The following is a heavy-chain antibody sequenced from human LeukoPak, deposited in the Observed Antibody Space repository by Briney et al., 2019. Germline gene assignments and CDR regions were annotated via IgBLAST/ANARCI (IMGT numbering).Heavy chain of an antibody. CDR2: INWKTGAT. V-gene: IGHV3-20*04. CDR3: ARARGSSGTSAAFDI. J-gene: IGHJ3*02. Sequence: GGSLRLSCAASGFSFDDYGMSWVRQAPGKGLEWLSGINWKTGATGYADSVKGRFTISRDNAKNSLYLQMNSLRAEDTALYYCARARGSSGTSAAFDIWGQGTMVTVSS. CDR1: GFSFDDYG. D-gene: IGHD1-26*01.